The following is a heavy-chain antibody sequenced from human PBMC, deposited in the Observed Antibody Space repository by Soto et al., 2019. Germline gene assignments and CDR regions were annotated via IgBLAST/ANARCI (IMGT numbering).Heavy chain of an antibody. D-gene: IGHD1-1*01. CDR3: ARKVERRDLSWFDP. V-gene: IGHV6-1*01. J-gene: IGHJ5*02. CDR1: GDSVSSNSAA. CDR2: TYYRSKWYN. Sequence: SQTLSLTCAISGDSVSSNSAAWNWIRQSPSRGLEWLGRTYYRSKWYNDYAVSVKSRISINPDTSKNQFSLQLNSVTPEDTAVYYWARKVERRDLSWFDPWGQGTRVTVSS.